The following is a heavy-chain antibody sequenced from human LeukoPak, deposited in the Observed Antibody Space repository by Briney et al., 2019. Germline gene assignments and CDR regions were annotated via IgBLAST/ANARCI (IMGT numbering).Heavy chain of an antibody. D-gene: IGHD3-9*01. CDR3: ATTGSLLHGDAFDI. CDR2: IYTSGST. J-gene: IGHJ3*02. Sequence: SETLSLTCTVSGGSISSYYWSWIRQPAGKGLEWIGRIYTSGSTNYNPSLKSRVTMSVDTSKNQFSLKLSSVTAADTAVYYCATTGSLLHGDAFDIWGQGTMVTVSS. CDR1: GGSISSYY. V-gene: IGHV4-4*07.